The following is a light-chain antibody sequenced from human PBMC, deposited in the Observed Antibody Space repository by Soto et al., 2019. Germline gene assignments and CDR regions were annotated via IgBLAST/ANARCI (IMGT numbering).Light chain of an antibody. CDR3: QQYGSSPPVYT. CDR1: QSVSSSY. CDR2: GAS. Sequence: EIVLTQSPGTLSLSPGERATISCRASQSVSSSYLAWYQQKPGQAPRLLIYGASSRATGIPDRFSGSGSGTDFTLTISRLEPEDFALYYCQQYGSSPPVYTFGQGTKLESK. V-gene: IGKV3-20*01. J-gene: IGKJ2*01.